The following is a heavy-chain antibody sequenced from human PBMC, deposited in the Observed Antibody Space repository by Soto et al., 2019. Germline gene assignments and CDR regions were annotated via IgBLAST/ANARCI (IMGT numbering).Heavy chain of an antibody. CDR2: ISAYNGNT. J-gene: IGHJ6*02. CDR3: ARGGITIFGVVINYYYGMDV. V-gene: IGHV1-18*01. CDR1: GYTFTSYG. Sequence: GASVKVSCKASGYTFTSYGISWVRQAPGQGLEWMGWISAYNGNTNYAQKFQGRVTMTRNTSISTAYMELSSLRSEDTAVYYCARGGITIFGVVINYYYGMDVWGQGTTVTVSS. D-gene: IGHD3-3*01.